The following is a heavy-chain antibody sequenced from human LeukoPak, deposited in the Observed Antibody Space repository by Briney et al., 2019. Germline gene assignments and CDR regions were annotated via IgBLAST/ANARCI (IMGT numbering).Heavy chain of an antibody. CDR3: AKGGDFWSGYLGY. D-gene: IGHD3-3*01. J-gene: IGHJ4*02. V-gene: IGHV3-23*01. Sequence: PGGSLRLSCAASGFTFSSYAMSWVRQAPGKGLEWVSAISGSGGSTYYADSVKGRLTISRDNSKNTLYLQMNSLRAEDTAVYYCAKGGDFWSGYLGYWGQGTLVTVSS. CDR2: ISGSGGST. CDR1: GFTFSSYA.